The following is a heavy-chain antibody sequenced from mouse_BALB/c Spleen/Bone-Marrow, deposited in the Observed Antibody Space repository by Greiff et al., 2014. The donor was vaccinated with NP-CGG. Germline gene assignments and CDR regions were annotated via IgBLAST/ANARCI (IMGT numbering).Heavy chain of an antibody. Sequence: EVQLQQSGPELVKPGASMKISCKASGYSFTGYTMNWVKQSHGKNLEWIGHINPYNGGTSQNQKFKGKATLTVDKSSSAAYMELLSLTSEDSAVYYCARHGYGNYVAMDYWGQGTSVTVSS. D-gene: IGHD2-10*02. J-gene: IGHJ4*01. CDR3: ARHGYGNYVAMDY. CDR1: GYSFTGYT. CDR2: INPYNGGT. V-gene: IGHV1-18*01.